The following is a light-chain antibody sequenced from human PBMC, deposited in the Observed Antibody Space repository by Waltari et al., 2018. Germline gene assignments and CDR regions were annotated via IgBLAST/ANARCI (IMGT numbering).Light chain of an antibody. CDR1: QSLLDSDDGNTY. Sequence: DIVMTQTPLSLPVTPGEPASISCRSSQSLLDSDDGNTYLDWYLQKPGQSPQLLIYPLSDRGSGVPDRFSGSGSGTDFTLKISRGEAEDVGVYYCMQRIEFPPMYTFGQGTKLEIK. CDR3: MQRIEFPPMYT. V-gene: IGKV2-40*01. CDR2: PLS. J-gene: IGKJ2*01.